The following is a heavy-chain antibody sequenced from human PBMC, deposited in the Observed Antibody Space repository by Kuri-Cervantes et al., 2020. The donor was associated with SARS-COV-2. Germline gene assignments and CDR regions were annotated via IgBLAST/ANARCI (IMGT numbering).Heavy chain of an antibody. J-gene: IGHJ5*02. CDR2: IYYSGST. CDR3: ARSIFGVVTLNWFDP. V-gene: IGHV4-34*01. Sequence: GSLRLSCAVYGGSFSGYYWSWIRQPPGKGLEWIGYIYYSGSTNYNPSLKSRVTISVDTSKNQFSLKLSSVTAADTAVYYCARSIFGVVTLNWFDPWGQGTLVTVSS. D-gene: IGHD3-3*01. CDR1: GGSFSGYY.